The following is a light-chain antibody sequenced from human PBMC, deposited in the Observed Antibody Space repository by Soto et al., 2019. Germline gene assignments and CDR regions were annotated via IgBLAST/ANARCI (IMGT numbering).Light chain of an antibody. CDR1: QSISSW. CDR3: QQYNSYSGT. V-gene: IGKV1-5*01. CDR2: DAS. J-gene: IGKJ1*01. Sequence: DIQLTQSPSTLSSSVGDRVTLTCRASQSISSWLAWYQQKPGKAPKLLIYDASSLESGVPSRFRGSGSGTDFTLTISSLKPDDFETYYCQQYNSYSGTFGQGTKVDIK.